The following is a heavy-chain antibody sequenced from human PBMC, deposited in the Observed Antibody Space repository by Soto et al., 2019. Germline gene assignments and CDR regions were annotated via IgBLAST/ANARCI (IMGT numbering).Heavy chain of an antibody. Sequence: QVQVVESGGGVVQPGTSLRLSCAASGFTFNNYGMHWVRQAPGKGLEWVAVIWYDASHKYYADSVKVRFTICRDNSKNTLYLQMSSLRGEDTAVYYCARDKTFGGTIGSAFDSWGQGTLVTVSS. J-gene: IGHJ4*02. CDR3: ARDKTFGGTIGSAFDS. V-gene: IGHV3-33*01. CDR2: IWYDASHK. CDR1: GFTFNNYG. D-gene: IGHD3-16*01.